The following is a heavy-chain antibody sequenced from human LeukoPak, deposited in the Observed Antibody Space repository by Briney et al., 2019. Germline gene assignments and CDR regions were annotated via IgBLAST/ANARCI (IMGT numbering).Heavy chain of an antibody. V-gene: IGHV3-30*02. CDR3: VREDSYYYGSGSYPFDY. Sequence: GGSLRLSCAVSGFTFRSFGMRWVRQAPGKGLEWVTFIRFDGTNKYYIDSVRGRFTVSRDNSKNTLYLQMNSLRAEDTAVYYCVREDSYYYGSGSYPFDYWGQGTLVTVSS. CDR2: IRFDGTNK. CDR1: GFTFRSFG. D-gene: IGHD3-10*01. J-gene: IGHJ4*02.